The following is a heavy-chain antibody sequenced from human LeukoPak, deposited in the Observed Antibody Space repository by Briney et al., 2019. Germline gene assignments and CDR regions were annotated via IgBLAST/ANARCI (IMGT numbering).Heavy chain of an antibody. D-gene: IGHD2-2*01. J-gene: IGHJ4*02. Sequence: AGGSLRLSCAASGFTVSSNYMSWVRQAPGKGLEWVSVIYSGGSTYYADSVKGRFTISRDNSKNTLYLQMNSLRAEDTAVYYCAKDHRVIVVVLAADTERAYYFDYWGQGTLVTVSS. CDR1: GFTVSSNY. V-gene: IGHV3-53*05. CDR3: AKDHRVIVVVLAADTERAYYFDY. CDR2: IYSGGST.